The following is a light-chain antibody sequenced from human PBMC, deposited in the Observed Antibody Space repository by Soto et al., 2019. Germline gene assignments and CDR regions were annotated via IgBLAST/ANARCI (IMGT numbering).Light chain of an antibody. J-gene: IGLJ1*01. V-gene: IGLV2-23*01. CDR1: SSDVGSYNL. CDR3: CSYAGSSFYV. Sequence: QSPVTQAVSASGSPRQSSTISCTGTSSDVGSYNLVSWYQQHPGKAPKLMIYEGSKRPSGVSNRFSGSKSGNTASLTISGLQAEDEADYYCCSYAGSSFYVFGPGTKVTVL. CDR2: EGS.